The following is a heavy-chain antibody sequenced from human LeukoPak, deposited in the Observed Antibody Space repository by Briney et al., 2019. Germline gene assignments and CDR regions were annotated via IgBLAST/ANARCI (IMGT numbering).Heavy chain of an antibody. CDR2: IISIFGKA. CDR3: ARGVWFGEFLIDY. V-gene: IGHV1-69*05. D-gene: IGHD3-10*01. Sequence: SVKVSCTASGGTFSSYAISWVRQAPGQGLEWVGGIISIFGKANYAQNFQGRFTITTDESTNTPYMELSSLRAEDTAVYYCARGVWFGEFLIDYWGQGTLVTVSS. CDR1: GGTFSSYA. J-gene: IGHJ4*02.